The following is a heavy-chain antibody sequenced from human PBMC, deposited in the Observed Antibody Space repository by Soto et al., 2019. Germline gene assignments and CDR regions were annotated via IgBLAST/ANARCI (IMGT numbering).Heavy chain of an antibody. CDR3: AKSLWSMATLFLDY. Sequence: GGSLRLSCAASGFTFSSYGMHWVRQAPGKGLEWVAVISYDGSNKYYADSVKGRFTISRDNSKNTLYLQMNSLRAEDTAVYYCAKSLWSMATLFLDYWGQGTLVTVSS. J-gene: IGHJ4*02. CDR1: GFTFSSYG. D-gene: IGHD5-12*01. V-gene: IGHV3-30*18. CDR2: ISYDGSNK.